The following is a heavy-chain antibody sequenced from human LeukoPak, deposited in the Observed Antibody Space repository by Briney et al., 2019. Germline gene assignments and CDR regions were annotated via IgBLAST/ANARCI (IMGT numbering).Heavy chain of an antibody. V-gene: IGHV4-34*01. Sequence: SETLSLTCAVYGGSFSGYYWSWIRQPPGKGLEWIGEINHSGSTNYSPSLKSRVTISVDTSKNQFSLKLSSVTAADTAVYYCARGSFPPYSSSWSRRPPNFDYWGQGTLVTVSS. CDR2: INHSGST. CDR1: GGSFSGYY. J-gene: IGHJ4*02. CDR3: ARGSFPPYSSSWSRRPPNFDY. D-gene: IGHD6-13*01.